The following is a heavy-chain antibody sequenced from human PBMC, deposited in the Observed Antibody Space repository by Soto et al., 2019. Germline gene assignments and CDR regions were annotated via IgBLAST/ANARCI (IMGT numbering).Heavy chain of an antibody. Sequence: QRAGSLKLSCAASGFTFSSYAISWVRQAAGNVLEWVSSISCIGGSTYYADSVKGRFTIYRDNSKNTLYLKMNSVRAEDTAVYYCAKVVPAAITLVYYYSYGMDVWGQGTTVTVSS. V-gene: IGHV3-23*01. J-gene: IGHJ6*02. CDR2: ISCIGGST. CDR3: AKVVPAAITLVYYYSYGMDV. CDR1: GFTFSSYA. D-gene: IGHD2-2*02.